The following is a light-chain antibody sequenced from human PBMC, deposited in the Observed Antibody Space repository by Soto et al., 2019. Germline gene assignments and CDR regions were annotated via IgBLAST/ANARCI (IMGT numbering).Light chain of an antibody. CDR1: SSNIGSNT. CDR2: SNN. V-gene: IGLV1-44*01. J-gene: IGLJ1*01. CDR3: AAWDDSLSGLV. Sequence: QSSLAQPPSASGTPGQRVTISCSGSSSNIGSNTVNWYQQLPGTAPKLLIYSNNQRPSGVPDRFSGSKSGTSASLAISGLQSEDEADYYCAAWDDSLSGLVVGTGTKVTVL.